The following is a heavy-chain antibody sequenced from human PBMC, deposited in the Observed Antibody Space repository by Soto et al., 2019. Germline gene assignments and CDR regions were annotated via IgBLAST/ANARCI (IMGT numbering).Heavy chain of an antibody. V-gene: IGHV1-2*04. J-gene: IGHJ3*01. CDR1: GYTVSGQY. CDR3: ARAEIGIFDF. CDR2: INPKTGAT. Sequence: QVQLVQSGAEVKKPGAAVKVSCTTSGYTVSGQYINWVRQAPGQGLEWMGRINPKTGATNYARDFQDWVTMTSDTSMTTVYLELTSLTSDHTAVYYCARAEIGIFDFWGQGTMVTVSS.